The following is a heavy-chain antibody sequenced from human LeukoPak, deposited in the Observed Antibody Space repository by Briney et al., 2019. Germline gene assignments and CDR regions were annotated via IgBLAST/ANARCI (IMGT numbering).Heavy chain of an antibody. CDR3: ARAVVEMATINWDYFDY. V-gene: IGHV3-30*01. J-gene: IGHJ4*02. D-gene: IGHD5-24*01. Sequence: SVKGRFTISRDNSKSTLYLQMISLRAEDTAVYYCARAVVEMATINWDYFDYWGQGTLVTVSS.